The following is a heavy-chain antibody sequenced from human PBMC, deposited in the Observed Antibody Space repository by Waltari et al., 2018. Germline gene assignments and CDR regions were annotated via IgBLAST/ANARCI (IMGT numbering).Heavy chain of an antibody. Sequence: QLQLQESGPGLVKPSETLSLTCTVSGGSISSSSYYWGWIRQPPGKGLEWIGSIYYSGSTYYNPALKSRVTISVDTSKNQFSLKLSSVTAADTAVYYCARNRPNYGMDVWGQGTTVTVSS. CDR1: GGSISSSSYY. J-gene: IGHJ6*02. V-gene: IGHV4-39*01. CDR3: ARNRPNYGMDV. CDR2: IYYSGST.